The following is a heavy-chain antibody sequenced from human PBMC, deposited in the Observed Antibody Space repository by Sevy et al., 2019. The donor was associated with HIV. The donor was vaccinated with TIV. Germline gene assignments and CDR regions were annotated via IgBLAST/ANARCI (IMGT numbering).Heavy chain of an antibody. CDR1: GGSFSGYY. V-gene: IGHV4-34*01. D-gene: IGHD1-20*01. CDR2: INHSGCT. J-gene: IGHJ4*02. Sequence: SETLSLTCAVYGGSFSGYYWSWIRQPPGKGLEWIGEINHSGCTNYNPSLKSRVTISVDTSKNQFSLKLSSVTAADTAVYYCARARYNWKFFDFDYWGQGTLVTVSS. CDR3: ARARYNWKFFDFDY.